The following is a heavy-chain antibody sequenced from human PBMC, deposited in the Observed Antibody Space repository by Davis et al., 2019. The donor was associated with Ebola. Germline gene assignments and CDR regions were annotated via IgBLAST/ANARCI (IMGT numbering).Heavy chain of an antibody. Sequence: AASVKVSCKASGYTFTGYYMHWVRQAPGQGLEWMGWINPNSGGTNYAQKFQGWVTMTRNTSISTAYMELSSLRSEDTAVYYCARGMAAEYYYYGMDVWGQGTTVTVSS. CDR2: INPNSGGT. CDR1: GYTFTGYY. V-gene: IGHV1-2*04. CDR3: ARGMAAEYYYYGMDV. D-gene: IGHD5-24*01. J-gene: IGHJ6*02.